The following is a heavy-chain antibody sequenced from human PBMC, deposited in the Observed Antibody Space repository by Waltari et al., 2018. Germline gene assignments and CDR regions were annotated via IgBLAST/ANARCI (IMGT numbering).Heavy chain of an antibody. D-gene: IGHD6-19*01. J-gene: IGHJ4*02. CDR1: GGAISISCYY. V-gene: IGHV4-39*01. CDR2: IYYSGSP. CDR3: ASSYSCGWYSTFDY. Sequence: QLQLQESVPRLVTPSETLSHTGTVCGGAISISCYYWGWIRQPPGKGLEWIGGIYYSGSPYYNPSLKSRVTISVDTAKNQFSLTLRSVTAADTAVYYCASSYSCGWYSTFDYWGQGTLVTVSS.